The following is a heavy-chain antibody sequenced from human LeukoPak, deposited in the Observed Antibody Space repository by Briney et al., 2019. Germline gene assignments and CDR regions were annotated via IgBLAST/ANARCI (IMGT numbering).Heavy chain of an antibody. D-gene: IGHD3-22*01. V-gene: IGHV3-21*01. J-gene: IGHJ4*02. CDR1: GFTFSSYS. Sequence: GGSLRLSCAASGFTFSSYSMNWVRQAPGKGLEWVSSITSSSSYIYYADSVKGRFTISRDNAKNSLYLQMNSLRAEDTAVYYCARGLYDSSGSYHFDYWGQGTLVTVSS. CDR3: ARGLYDSSGSYHFDY. CDR2: ITSSSSYI.